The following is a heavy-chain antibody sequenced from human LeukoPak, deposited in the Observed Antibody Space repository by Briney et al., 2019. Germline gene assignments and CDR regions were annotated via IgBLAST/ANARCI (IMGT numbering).Heavy chain of an antibody. CDR1: GFTFTTYS. V-gene: IGHV3-21*01. Sequence: GGSLRLSCEASGFTFTTYSMTWVRQAPGKGLDWVSIICSGSSAIFSADALKGRFTISRDDAKNLLYLDMNSLRAEDTAVYYCARGHTAVTRHFDFWGQGTLVTVSS. CDR2: ICSGSSAI. D-gene: IGHD4-17*01. J-gene: IGHJ4*02. CDR3: ARGHTAVTRHFDF.